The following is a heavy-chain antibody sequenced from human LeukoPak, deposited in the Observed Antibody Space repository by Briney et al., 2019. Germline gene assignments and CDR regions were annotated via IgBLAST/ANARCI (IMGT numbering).Heavy chain of an antibody. J-gene: IGHJ4*02. Sequence: GGSLRLSCAASGFTFSNYGMHWVRQAPGKGLEWVAVIWYDGSNKYYADSAKGRFTISRDNSKNTLYLQMNSLRAEDTAVYYCAGESSYDSSGYPLDYWGQGTLVTVSS. CDR1: GFTFSNYG. D-gene: IGHD3-22*01. CDR2: IWYDGSNK. CDR3: AGESSYDSSGYPLDY. V-gene: IGHV3-33*01.